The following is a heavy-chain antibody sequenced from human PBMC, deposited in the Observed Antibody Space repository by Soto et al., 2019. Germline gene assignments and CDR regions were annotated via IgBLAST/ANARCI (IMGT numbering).Heavy chain of an antibody. CDR2: MNPNTGNS. J-gene: IGHJ4*02. D-gene: IGHD1-1*01. Sequence: ASVKVSCKASGYTFTSYDIYWVRQATGQGLEWMRWMNPNTGNSGYAQKFQGRVTMTSDTSISTAHMELSSLRSEDTAVYYCARRAETNGWNGFGADKYYFDFWGQGTLVTVS. CDR3: ARRAETNGWNGFGADKYYFDF. V-gene: IGHV1-8*01. CDR1: GYTFTSYD.